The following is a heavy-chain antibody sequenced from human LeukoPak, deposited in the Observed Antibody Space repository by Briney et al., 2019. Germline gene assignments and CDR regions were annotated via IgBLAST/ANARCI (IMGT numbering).Heavy chain of an antibody. CDR2: IWYDGSNK. CDR3: ARDRLEAVTDDDYFDY. Sequence: GGSLRLSCAASGFTFSIYSMNWVRQAPGKGPEWVALIWYDGSNKYYGDSVKGRFTISRDNSKNTVYLQMNSLRAEDTGVYYCARDRLEAVTDDDYFDYWGQGTLVTVSS. J-gene: IGHJ4*02. CDR1: GFTFSIYS. V-gene: IGHV3-33*08. D-gene: IGHD2-21*02.